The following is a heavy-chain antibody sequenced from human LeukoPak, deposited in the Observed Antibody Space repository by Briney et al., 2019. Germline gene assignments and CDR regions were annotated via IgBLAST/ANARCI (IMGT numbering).Heavy chain of an antibody. J-gene: IGHJ4*02. CDR1: GFTFSSYS. V-gene: IGHV3-21*01. CDR2: ISGSSSYI. CDR3: ARDRSMVRGVILFDY. D-gene: IGHD3-10*01. Sequence: GGSLRLSCAASGFTFSSYSMNWVRQAPGKGLEWVSSISGSSSYIYYADSVKGRFTISRDNAKNSLYLQMNSLRAEDTAVYYCARDRSMVRGVILFDYWGQGTLVTVSS.